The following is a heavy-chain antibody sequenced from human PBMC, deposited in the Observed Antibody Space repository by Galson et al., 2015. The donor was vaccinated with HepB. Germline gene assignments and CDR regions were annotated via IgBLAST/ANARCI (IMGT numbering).Heavy chain of an antibody. Sequence: SLRLSCAASGFTFSNYAMSWVRQAPGKGLEWVSAISGSGGTTYYADSVKGRFTISRDNSKSTLYLQMNSLRAEDTAVYYCAKERWTVTKLYFYYGLDVWGQGTTVTVSS. CDR1: GFTFSNYA. CDR2: ISGSGGTT. V-gene: IGHV3-23*01. CDR3: AKERWTVTKLYFYYGLDV. D-gene: IGHD4-17*01. J-gene: IGHJ6*02.